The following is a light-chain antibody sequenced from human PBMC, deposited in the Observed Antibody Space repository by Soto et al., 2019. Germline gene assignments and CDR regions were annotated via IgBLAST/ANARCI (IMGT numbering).Light chain of an antibody. CDR2: GAS. CDR3: QQYGSSPYT. J-gene: IGKJ2*01. CDR1: QSVSSSY. Sequence: EIVLTQSPGTLSLSPGERATLSCRASQSVSSSYLAWYQQKPGQAPRLLIYGASSRATGIPDWFSGSGSGTDFTLTISRLEPEDFAVYSWQQYGSSPYTFGQGTKLEIK. V-gene: IGKV3-20*01.